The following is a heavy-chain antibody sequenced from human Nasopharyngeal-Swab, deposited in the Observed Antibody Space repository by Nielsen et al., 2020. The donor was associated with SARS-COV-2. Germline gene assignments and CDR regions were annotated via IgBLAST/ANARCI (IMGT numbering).Heavy chain of an antibody. Sequence: WIRQPPGKGLEWIGEINHSGSTNYSPSLKSRVTISVDTSKNQFSLKLSSVTAADTAVYYCARGVRYYDFWSGYYTYNWFDPWGQGTLVTVSS. V-gene: IGHV4-34*01. CDR3: ARGVRYYDFWSGYYTYNWFDP. D-gene: IGHD3-3*01. CDR2: INHSGST. J-gene: IGHJ5*02.